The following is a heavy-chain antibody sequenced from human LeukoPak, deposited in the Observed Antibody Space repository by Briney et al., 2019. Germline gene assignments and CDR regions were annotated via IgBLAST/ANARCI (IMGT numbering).Heavy chain of an antibody. Sequence: PGRSLRLSCAASGFTFSSYGMHWVRQAPGKGLEWVAVISYDGSNKYYADSVKGRFTISRDNSKNTLYLQMNSLRAGDTAVYYCANTRNGVLDYWGQGTLVTVSS. CDR2: ISYDGSNK. V-gene: IGHV3-30*18. J-gene: IGHJ4*02. CDR1: GFTFSSYG. D-gene: IGHD4-17*01. CDR3: ANTRNGVLDY.